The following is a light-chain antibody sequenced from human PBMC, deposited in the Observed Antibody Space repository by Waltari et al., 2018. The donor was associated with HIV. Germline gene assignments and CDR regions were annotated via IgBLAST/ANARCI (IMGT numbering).Light chain of an antibody. CDR2: GAS. CDR1: QNINNND. CDR3: QQCGSPVPYT. Sequence: ELVLTQSPGTLSLSPGERATLSCRASQNINNNDLAWYQQQPGQAPRLVIYGASSRATGIPDRFSGSGSGTDFTLTISRLEPEDFAVYYCQQCGSPVPYTFGQGTKLEI. J-gene: IGKJ2*01. V-gene: IGKV3-20*01.